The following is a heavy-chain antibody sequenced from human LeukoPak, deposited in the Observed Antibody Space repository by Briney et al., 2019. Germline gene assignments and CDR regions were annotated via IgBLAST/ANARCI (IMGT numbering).Heavy chain of an antibody. CDR2: IYTSGST. D-gene: IGHD1-1*01. J-gene: IGHJ4*02. Sequence: SETLSLTCTVPGGPISSNYWSWIRQPAGKGLEWIWRIYTSGSTNYNPSLKRRVTISVDKSKNQVSLKLSSVTAAHTAVYYCAGPPTGPGGYWGQGTLVTVSS. CDR1: GGPISSNY. CDR3: AGPPTGPGGY. V-gene: IGHV4-4*07.